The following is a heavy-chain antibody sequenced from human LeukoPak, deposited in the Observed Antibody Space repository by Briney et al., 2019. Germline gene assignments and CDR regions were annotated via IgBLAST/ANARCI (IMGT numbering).Heavy chain of an antibody. J-gene: IGHJ4*02. V-gene: IGHV3-15*07. D-gene: IGHD2/OR15-2a*01. CDR3: TRIFRTAHFDY. CDR1: GFTFTNAW. CDR2: IESKTDGGTT. Sequence: GGSLRLSCAASGFTFTNAWMNWVRQAPGKGLEWVGRIESKTDGGTTDYAAPVKGRFTISRDDSENTLYLQVNSLKTEDTAVYYCTRIFRTAHFDYWGQGTPVTVSS.